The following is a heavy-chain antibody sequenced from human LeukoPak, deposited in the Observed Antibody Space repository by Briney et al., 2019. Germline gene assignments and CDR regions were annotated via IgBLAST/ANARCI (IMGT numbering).Heavy chain of an antibody. Sequence: PGGSLRLSCAASGFTFSSYGMHWVRQAPGKGLEWVSAISGSGGSTYYADSVKGRFTISRDNSKNTLYLQMNSLRSEDTAVYYCARAHRTGYHFYMDVWGRGTTVTVSS. V-gene: IGHV3-23*01. CDR2: ISGSGGST. CDR1: GFTFSSYG. D-gene: IGHD1-1*01. CDR3: ARAHRTGYHFYMDV. J-gene: IGHJ6*03.